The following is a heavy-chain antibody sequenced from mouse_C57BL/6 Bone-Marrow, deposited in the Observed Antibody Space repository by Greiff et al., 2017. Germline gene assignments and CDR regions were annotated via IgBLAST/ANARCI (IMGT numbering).Heavy chain of an antibody. D-gene: IGHD2-5*01. CDR3: ARAPSYSNYGFDD. Sequence: VQLKQSGPELVKPGASVKIPCKASGYTFTDYNMDWVKQSHGKSLEWIGDINPNNGGTIYNQKFKGKATLTVDKSSSTAYMELRSLTSEDTAVYYCARAPSYSNYGFDDWGQGTTLTVSS. J-gene: IGHJ2*01. CDR1: GYTFTDYN. V-gene: IGHV1-18*01. CDR2: INPNNGGT.